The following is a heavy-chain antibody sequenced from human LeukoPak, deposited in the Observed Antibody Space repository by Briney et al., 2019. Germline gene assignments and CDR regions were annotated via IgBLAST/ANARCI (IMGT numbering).Heavy chain of an antibody. V-gene: IGHV3-23*01. CDR3: ARDSSDYGGKGVDY. Sequence: GGSLRLSCAASGFTFSTYAMSWVRQAPGKGLECVSALSGNGNTIYYADSVKGRFTISRDNSKNTLSLQMNSLRAEDTAVYYCARDSSDYGGKGVDYWGQGTLVTVSS. J-gene: IGHJ4*02. D-gene: IGHD4-23*01. CDR1: GFTFSTYA. CDR2: LSGNGNTI.